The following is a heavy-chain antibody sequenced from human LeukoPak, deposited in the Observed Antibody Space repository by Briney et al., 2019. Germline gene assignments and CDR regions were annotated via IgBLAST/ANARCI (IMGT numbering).Heavy chain of an antibody. CDR2: IYHSGST. J-gene: IGHJ6*04. CDR1: GGSISSSNW. Sequence: PSGTLSLTCAVSGGSISSSNWWSWVRQPPGKGLEWLGEIYHSGSTNYNPSLKSRVTISVDKSKNQFSLKLSSVTAADTAVYYCASPGYSSSWYRPYYYYGMDVWGKGTTVTVSS. V-gene: IGHV4-4*02. D-gene: IGHD6-13*01. CDR3: ASPGYSSSWYRPYYYYGMDV.